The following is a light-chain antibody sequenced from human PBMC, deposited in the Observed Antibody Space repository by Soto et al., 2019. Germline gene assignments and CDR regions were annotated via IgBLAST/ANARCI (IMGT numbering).Light chain of an antibody. V-gene: IGKV1-5*03. Sequence: DIQMTQSPSTLSASVGDRVTITCRASQTINRWLAWYQQKPGKAPNLLIYKASYLESGVPSRFSGSGSGTEFTLTISSLQPDDFATYYCQHYNSFPWTFGQGTKVEIK. CDR1: QTINRW. CDR3: QHYNSFPWT. CDR2: KAS. J-gene: IGKJ1*01.